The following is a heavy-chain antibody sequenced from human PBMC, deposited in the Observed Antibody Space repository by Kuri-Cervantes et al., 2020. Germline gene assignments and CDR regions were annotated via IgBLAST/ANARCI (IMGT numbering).Heavy chain of an antibody. V-gene: IGHV3-74*01. D-gene: IGHD4-17*01. CDR3: ARVFYGDTHFDY. J-gene: IGHJ4*02. Sequence: GGSLRLSCAASGFTFSSYAMSWVRQAPGKGLVWVSRINSDGSSTSYADSVKGRFTISRDNAKNTLYLQMNSLRAEDTAAYYCARVFYGDTHFDYWGQGTLVTVSS. CDR1: GFTFSSYA. CDR2: INSDGSST.